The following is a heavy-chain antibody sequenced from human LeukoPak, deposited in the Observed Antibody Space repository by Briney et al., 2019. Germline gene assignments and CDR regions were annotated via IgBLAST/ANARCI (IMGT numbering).Heavy chain of an antibody. CDR1: GYTFTRYD. V-gene: IGHV1-8*01. Sequence: GASVKVSCKASGYTFTRYDINWVRQATGQGLEWMGWMNPTSGNTGYAQKFQGRGTMTRNTSISTAYMELSSLRSADTAVYYCARLNYYDSYLDPWGQGTLVTVSS. J-gene: IGHJ5*02. CDR3: ARLNYYDSYLDP. CDR2: MNPTSGNT. D-gene: IGHD3-22*01.